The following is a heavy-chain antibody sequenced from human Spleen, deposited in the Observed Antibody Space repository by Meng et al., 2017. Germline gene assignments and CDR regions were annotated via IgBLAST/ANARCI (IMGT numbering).Heavy chain of an antibody. CDR2: IIPIFGTA. D-gene: IGHD1-26*01. CDR3: ARDLVWRVGATGPYYYYYGMDV. Sequence: SVKVSCKASGGTFSSYAIGWVRQAPGQGLEWMGGIIPIFGTANYAQKFQGRVTITADKSTSTAYMELSRLRSDDTAVYYCARDLVWRVGATGPYYYYYGMDVWGQGTTVTVSS. V-gene: IGHV1-69*06. CDR1: GGTFSSYA. J-gene: IGHJ6*02.